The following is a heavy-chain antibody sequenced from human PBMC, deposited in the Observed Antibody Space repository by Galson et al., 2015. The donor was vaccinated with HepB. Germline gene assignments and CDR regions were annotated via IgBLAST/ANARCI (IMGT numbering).Heavy chain of an antibody. CDR1: GFTFSNFA. CDR2: ISGRGINT. J-gene: IGHJ4*02. V-gene: IGHV3-23*01. CDR3: ARERLSDLNVVY. Sequence: LRLSCAASGFTFSNFAMNWVRQAPGKGLEWVSSISGRGINTNYAGAVKGRFTISRDNSKNTLYLQLGNLRAEDTAVYYCARERLSDLNVVYWGQGTLVTVSS. D-gene: IGHD2-21*01.